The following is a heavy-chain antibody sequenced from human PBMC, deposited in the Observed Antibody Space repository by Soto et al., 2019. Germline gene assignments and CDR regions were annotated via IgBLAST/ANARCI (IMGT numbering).Heavy chain of an antibody. CDR3: ARVAYGNGWIFDH. CDR2: IKQDGSEK. J-gene: IGHJ4*01. V-gene: IGHV3-7*01. CDR1: VFTFSDYG. D-gene: IGHD6-19*01. Sequence: PGGSLRICWAASVFTFSDYGMSWVRQAPGKGLEWLANIKQDGSEKYYLDSVKGLFTLSRDNAQNSLQLQMNSLRAEDTAIYFCARVAYGNGWIFDHWGQGTLVTVSS.